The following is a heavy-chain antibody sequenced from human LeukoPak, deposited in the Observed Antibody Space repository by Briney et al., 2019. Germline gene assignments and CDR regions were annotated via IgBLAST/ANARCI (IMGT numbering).Heavy chain of an antibody. V-gene: IGHV1-8*02. CDR2: MNPNSGGT. J-gene: IGHJ5*02. CDR3: ARGGGPYCHILTGYYRLYNWFGP. Sequence: GASVKVSCKASGYIFTSYDINWVRQAPGQGLEWMGWMNPNSGGTSYAQKFQGRVTMTRNTSISTAYMELSSLRSENTSVYYCARGGGPYCHILTGYYRLYNWFGPWGQGTPCTVSS. CDR1: GYIFTSYD. D-gene: IGHD3-9*01.